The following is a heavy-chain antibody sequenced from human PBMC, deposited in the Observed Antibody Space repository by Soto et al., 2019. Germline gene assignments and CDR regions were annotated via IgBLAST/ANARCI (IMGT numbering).Heavy chain of an antibody. V-gene: IGHV4-30-4*01. J-gene: IGHJ5*01. Sequence: TLSLTGTFSGVSIRGDYYWNWVRQAPGKCLEWIGYVYHTGSTYHNPSLKSRGSISVDTSNNQFSLKLSSVTAADTAVYFCAREPYDITGNRIDSWGQGIPVTVSS. CDR1: GVSIRGDYY. CDR3: AREPYDITGNRIDS. D-gene: IGHD3-22*01. CDR2: VYHTGST.